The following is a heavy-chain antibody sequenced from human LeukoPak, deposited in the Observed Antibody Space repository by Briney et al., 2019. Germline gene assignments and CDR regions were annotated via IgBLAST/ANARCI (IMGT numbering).Heavy chain of an antibody. Sequence: SETLSLTXAVYGGSFSGYYWSWIRQPPGKGLEWIGEINHSGSTNYNPSLKSRVTISVDTYKNQFSLKLSSVTAADTAVYYCARRPGYCSSTSCPGRFDPWGQGTLVTVSS. CDR3: ARRPGYCSSTSCPGRFDP. V-gene: IGHV4-34*01. J-gene: IGHJ5*02. D-gene: IGHD2-2*01. CDR1: GGSFSGYY. CDR2: INHSGST.